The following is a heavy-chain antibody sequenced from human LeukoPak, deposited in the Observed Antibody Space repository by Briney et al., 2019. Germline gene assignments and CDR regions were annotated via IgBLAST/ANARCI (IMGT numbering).Heavy chain of an antibody. CDR2: IKSKTDGGTI. V-gene: IGHV3-15*07. J-gene: IGHJ5*02. Sequence: GGSLRLSCAASSFTFSNAWMNWVRQAPGKGPEWVGRIKSKTDGGTIDYAAPVKGRFTISRDDSKNTLYLQMNSLKTEDTAVYYCTNIPLYCSSTSCSWGQGTLVTVSS. D-gene: IGHD2-2*01. CDR1: SFTFSNAW. CDR3: TNIPLYCSSTSCS.